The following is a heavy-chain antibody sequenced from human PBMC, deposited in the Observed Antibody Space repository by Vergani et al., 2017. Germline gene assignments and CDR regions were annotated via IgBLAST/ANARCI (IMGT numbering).Heavy chain of an antibody. CDR3: ARVGHSSSYYYYGMDV. Sequence: QVQLVQSGAEVKKPGSSVKVSCKASGGTFSSYAISWVRQAPGQGLEWMGGINPNSGGTNYAQKFQGRVTMTRDTSISTAYMELSRRRSDDTAVYYCARVGHSSSYYYYGMDVWGQGTTVTVSS. D-gene: IGHD6-13*01. V-gene: IGHV1-2*02. CDR1: GGTFSSYA. J-gene: IGHJ6*02. CDR2: INPNSGGT.